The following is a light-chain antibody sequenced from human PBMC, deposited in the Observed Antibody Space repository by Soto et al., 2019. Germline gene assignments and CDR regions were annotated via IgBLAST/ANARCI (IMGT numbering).Light chain of an antibody. V-gene: IGLV2-11*01. CDR3: CSYAASHSFI. J-gene: IGLJ1*01. Sequence: QSVLAQPRSVSGSPGQSVTISCSGTSSDVGGYNYVSWYQQFPDKAPKVMIYDVNKRPSGVPDRFSGSKSGNTASLTISGLRAEDEADYYCCSYAASHSFISGYGTKVTVL. CDR2: DVN. CDR1: SSDVGGYNY.